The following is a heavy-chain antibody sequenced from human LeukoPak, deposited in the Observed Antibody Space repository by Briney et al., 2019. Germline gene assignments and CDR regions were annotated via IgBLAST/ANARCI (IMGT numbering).Heavy chain of an antibody. Sequence: TLSLTCTVSGGSISSGGYYWSWIRQHPGKGLEWIGYIYYSGGTYYNPSLKSRVTISVDTSKNQFSLKLSSVTAADTAVYYCARVTAYCGGDCSRYFDYWGQGTLVTVSS. D-gene: IGHD2-21*02. J-gene: IGHJ4*02. V-gene: IGHV4-31*03. CDR1: GGSISSGGYY. CDR3: ARVTAYCGGDCSRYFDY. CDR2: IYYSGGT.